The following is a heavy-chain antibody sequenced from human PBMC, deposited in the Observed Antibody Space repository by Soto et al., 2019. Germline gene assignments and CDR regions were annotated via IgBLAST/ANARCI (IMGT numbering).Heavy chain of an antibody. CDR2: IKSKTDGGTT. V-gene: IGHV3-15*07. CDR1: GFTFTNAW. Sequence: PGGSLRLYCAASGFTFTNAWINGVRQAPGNGLEWVGRIKSKTDGGTTDYAEPVKGRFAISRDDSNNMVYLQMNSLKIEDTAVYYCTTDSYSTIIIVRFDYWGHGTLVTVSS. CDR3: TTDSYSTIIIVRFDY. J-gene: IGHJ4*01. D-gene: IGHD3-22*01.